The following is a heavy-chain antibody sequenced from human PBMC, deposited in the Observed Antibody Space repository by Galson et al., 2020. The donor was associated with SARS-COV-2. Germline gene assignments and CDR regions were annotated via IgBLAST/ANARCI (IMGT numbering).Heavy chain of an antibody. CDR3: ARDQLRFLEWLQNNWFDP. CDR1: GGSISSSSYY. V-gene: IGHV4-39*07. Sequence: SETLSLTCTVSGGSISSSSYYWGWLRQPPGKGLEWIGSIYYSGSTYYNPSLKSRVTISVDTSKNQFSLKLSSVTAADTAVYYCARDQLRFLEWLQNNWFDPWGQGTLVTISS. CDR2: IYYSGST. D-gene: IGHD3-3*01. J-gene: IGHJ5*02.